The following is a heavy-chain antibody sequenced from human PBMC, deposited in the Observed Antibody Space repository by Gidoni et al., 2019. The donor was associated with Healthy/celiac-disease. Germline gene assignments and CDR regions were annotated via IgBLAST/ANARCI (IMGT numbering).Heavy chain of an antibody. CDR1: GYTFTSYG. V-gene: IGHV1-18*01. D-gene: IGHD3-9*01. J-gene: IGHJ6*02. Sequence: QVQLVQSGAEVKKPGASVKVSCKASGYTFTSYGISWVRQAPGQGLEWMGWISAYNGNTNYAQKLQGRVTMTTDTSTSTAYMELRSLRSDDTAVYYCARDQYLQLRYFDWLPYYYYGMDVWGQGTTVTVSS. CDR3: ARDQYLQLRYFDWLPYYYYGMDV. CDR2: ISAYNGNT.